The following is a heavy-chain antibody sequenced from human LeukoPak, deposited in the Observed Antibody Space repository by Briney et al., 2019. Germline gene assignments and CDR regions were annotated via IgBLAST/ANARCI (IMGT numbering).Heavy chain of an antibody. CDR3: ARVLERHFDY. CDR1: GYTFTGYY. V-gene: IGHV1-2*02. J-gene: IGHJ4*02. CDR2: INPNSGGT. Sequence: GPSVKVSCKASGYTFTGYYIYWVLQAPGQGLEWMGWINPNSGGTNYAQKFQGRVTMTGDTSISTAYMELSRLRSDDTAVYYCARVLERHFDYWGQGTLVTVSS. D-gene: IGHD1-1*01.